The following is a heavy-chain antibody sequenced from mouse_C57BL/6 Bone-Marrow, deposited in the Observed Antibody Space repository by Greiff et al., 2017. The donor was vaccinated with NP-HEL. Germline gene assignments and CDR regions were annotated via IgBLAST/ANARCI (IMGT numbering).Heavy chain of an antibody. V-gene: IGHV1-55*01. CDR2: ISPGSGST. CDR3: AERGTVVTFDV. J-gene: IGHJ1*03. Sequence: VKLQQPGAELVKPGASVKMSCKASGYTFTSYWITWVKQRPGQGLEWIGDISPGSGSTNYNEKFKSKATLPVDTSSSTAYMQLSSLTSEDSAVYYCAERGTVVTFDVWGTGTTVTVSS. D-gene: IGHD1-1*01. CDR1: GYTFTSYW.